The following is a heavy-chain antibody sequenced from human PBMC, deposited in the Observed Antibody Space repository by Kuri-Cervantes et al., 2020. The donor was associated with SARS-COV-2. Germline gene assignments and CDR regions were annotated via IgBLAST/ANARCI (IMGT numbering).Heavy chain of an antibody. CDR1: GYTFTSYG. V-gene: IGHV1-18*04. CDR3: AREMTTVTTSDAFDI. Sequence: ASVKVSCKASGYTFTSYGISWVRQAPGQGLEWMGWSSAYNGNTDYAQKLQGRVTMTTDTSTSTAYMELSSLRSEDTAVYYCAREMTTVTTSDAFDIWGQGTMVTVSS. CDR2: SSAYNGNT. J-gene: IGHJ3*02. D-gene: IGHD4-17*01.